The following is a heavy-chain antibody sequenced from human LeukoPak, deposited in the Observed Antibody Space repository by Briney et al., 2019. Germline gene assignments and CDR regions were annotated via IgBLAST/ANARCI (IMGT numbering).Heavy chain of an antibody. CDR2: INSDGYSI. D-gene: IGHD6-19*01. Sequence: PGGSLRLSCAASGXTFSGYWMHWVRQAPGKGLVRVSRINSDGYSITYADSVKGRFTISRDNAKNTLYLQMNSLIAEDTAVYFCARAGYSSGFDSWGQGTLVTVSS. CDR3: ARAGYSSGFDS. V-gene: IGHV3-74*03. CDR1: GXTFSGYW. J-gene: IGHJ5*01.